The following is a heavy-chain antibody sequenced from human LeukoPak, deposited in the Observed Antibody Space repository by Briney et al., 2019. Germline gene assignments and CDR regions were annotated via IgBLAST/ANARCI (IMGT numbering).Heavy chain of an antibody. J-gene: IGHJ3*02. CDR3: ARGPRAFDI. CDR1: GFTFSSYV. Sequence: GGSLRLSCAASGFTFSSYVMNWVRQAPGKGLEWVSSISSTNTYVYYTDSVKGRFTISRDDAKSSLYLQMNSLTAEDTAIYYCARGPRAFDIWGQGTMVTVSS. CDR2: ISSTNTYV. V-gene: IGHV3-21*01.